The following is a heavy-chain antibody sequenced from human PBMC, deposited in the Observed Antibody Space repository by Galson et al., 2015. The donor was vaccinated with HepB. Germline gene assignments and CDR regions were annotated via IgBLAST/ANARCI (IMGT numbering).Heavy chain of an antibody. CDR3: ARDLLSYDSSGYYSY. CDR2: ISAYNGNT. J-gene: IGHJ4*02. V-gene: IGHV1-18*04. CDR1: GYTFTSYG. Sequence: SVKVSCKASGYTFTSYGISWVRQAPGQGLEWMGWISAYNGNTNYAQKLQGRVTMTTDTSTSTAYMELRSLRSDDTAVYYCARDLLSYDSSGYYSYWGQGTLVTVSS. D-gene: IGHD3-22*01.